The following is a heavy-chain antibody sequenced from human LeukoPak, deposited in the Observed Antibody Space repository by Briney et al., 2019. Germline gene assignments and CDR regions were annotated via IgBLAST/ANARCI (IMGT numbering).Heavy chain of an antibody. CDR3: ARGPTRYYYYYMDV. CDR2: MNPNSGNT. J-gene: IGHJ6*03. V-gene: IGHV1-8*03. Sequence: GASVKVSCKPSRYTFTSSDINCVRQATGQGLEWMGWMNPNSGNTGYAQKLQGRVTITRNTSISTAYMELSSLRSEDTAVYYCARGPTRYYYYYMDVWGKGTTVTVSS. CDR1: RYTFTSSD.